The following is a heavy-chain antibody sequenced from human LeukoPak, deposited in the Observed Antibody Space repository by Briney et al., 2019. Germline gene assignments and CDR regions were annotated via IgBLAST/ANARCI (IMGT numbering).Heavy chain of an antibody. V-gene: IGHV1-2*06. J-gene: IGHJ4*02. Sequence: ASVKVSCKASGYTFTGYYMHWVRQAPGQGLEWMGRINPNSGGTNYAQKFQGRVTMTRDTSISTAYMELSRLRSDGTAVYYCARDYYDSSGGFDYWGQGTLVTVSS. D-gene: IGHD3-22*01. CDR3: ARDYYDSSGGFDY. CDR2: INPNSGGT. CDR1: GYTFTGYY.